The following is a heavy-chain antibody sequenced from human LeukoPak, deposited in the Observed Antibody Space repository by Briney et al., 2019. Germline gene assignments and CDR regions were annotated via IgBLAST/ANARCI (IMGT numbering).Heavy chain of an antibody. CDR2: IHYTGST. V-gene: IGHV4-59*01. J-gene: IGHJ3*02. CDR3: ARGRGYYDAFDI. CDR1: GGSISGYY. Sequence: SETLSLTCAVSGGSISGYYWSWIRQPPGEGLEWIGYIHYTGSTNYKPSLRSRVTISGDTSKNQFSLKLTSVTAADTAVYYCARGRGYYDAFDIWGQGTMVTVSS. D-gene: IGHD3-22*01.